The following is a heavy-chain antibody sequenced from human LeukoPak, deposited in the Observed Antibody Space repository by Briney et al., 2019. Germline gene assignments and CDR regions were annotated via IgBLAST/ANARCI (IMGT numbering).Heavy chain of an antibody. Sequence: PSETLSLTCTVFGGSISSYYWSWIRQPPGKGLEWIGYIYYSGSTNYNPSLRSRVTISVDTSKNQFSLKLSSVTAADTAVYYCARAPRYYDFWSGYLDYYYYMDVWGKGTTVTVSS. CDR3: ARAPRYYDFWSGYLDYYYYMDV. J-gene: IGHJ6*03. V-gene: IGHV4-59*01. D-gene: IGHD3-3*01. CDR1: GGSISSYY. CDR2: IYYSGST.